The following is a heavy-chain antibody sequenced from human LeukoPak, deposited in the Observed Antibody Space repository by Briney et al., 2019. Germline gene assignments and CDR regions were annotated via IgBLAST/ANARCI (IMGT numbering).Heavy chain of an antibody. CDR2: INPNSAVT. Sequence: ASVRVSCKASVSTFTGYYMHLVRQAPAHGLEGMGWINPNSAVTNYSPKFQGRATINRHTSISTAYMELSRLRSDEAAGYYCARGRHQRIQLWLRIPPYFDYWGEGSLVTVSS. J-gene: IGHJ4*02. CDR3: ARGRHQRIQLWLRIPPYFDY. D-gene: IGHD5-18*01. V-gene: IGHV1-2*02. CDR1: VSTFTGYY.